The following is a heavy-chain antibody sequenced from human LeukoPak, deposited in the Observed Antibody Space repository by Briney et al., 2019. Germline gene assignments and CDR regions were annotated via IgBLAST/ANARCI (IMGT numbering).Heavy chain of an antibody. CDR2: ISGSGRTT. J-gene: IGHJ3*02. V-gene: IGHV3-23*01. D-gene: IGHD4-17*01. Sequence: GGSLRLSCEASGFTFSSYAMTWVRQAPGKGLEWVSTISGSGRTTYYADSVKGRFTVSRDSSKNTLYLQMSSLRAEDTALYYCAKDSSSGDYTCAFDIWGQGTLVTVSS. CDR1: GFTFSSYA. CDR3: AKDSSSGDYTCAFDI.